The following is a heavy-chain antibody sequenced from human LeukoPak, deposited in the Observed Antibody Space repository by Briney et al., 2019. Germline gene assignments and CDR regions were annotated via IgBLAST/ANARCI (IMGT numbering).Heavy chain of an antibody. CDR2: IYYSGSA. CDR1: GGSISSSSYY. D-gene: IGHD1-26*01. CDR3: ARERRVGAMRAFDP. J-gene: IGHJ5*02. V-gene: IGHV4-39*07. Sequence: PSETLSLTCTVSGGSISSSSYYWGWIRQPPGKGLEWIGSIYYSGSAYYNPSLKSRVTISVDTSKNQFSLKLSSVTAADTAVYYCARERRVGAMRAFDPWGQGTLVTVSS.